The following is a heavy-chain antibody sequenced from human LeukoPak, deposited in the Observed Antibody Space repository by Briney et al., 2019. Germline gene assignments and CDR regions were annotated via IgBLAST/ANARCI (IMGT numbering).Heavy chain of an antibody. J-gene: IGHJ6*02. CDR1: GFTFKDYG. CDR3: AKHMRATNTNSFFGLDV. V-gene: IGHV3-9*01. D-gene: IGHD1-26*01. Sequence: PGGSLRLSCAATGFTFKDYGMHWVRQPPGKGLEWVSSINWNGGGTDYADSVKGRFTISRDNAKNSLYLQLSSLRPEDTALYYCAKHMRATNTNSFFGLDVWGQGTTVTVSS. CDR2: INWNGGGT.